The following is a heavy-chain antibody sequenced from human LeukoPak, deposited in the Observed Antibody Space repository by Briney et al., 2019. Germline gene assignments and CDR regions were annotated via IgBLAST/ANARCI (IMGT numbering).Heavy chain of an antibody. V-gene: IGHV3-30*18. CDR3: AKLSSRSGPPGLFDY. J-gene: IGHJ4*02. CDR2: ISYDGSNK. Sequence: GGSLRLSCAASGFTFSSYGVHWVRQAPGKGLEWVAVISYDGSNKYYADSVKGRFTISRDNSKNTLYLQMNSLRAEDTAVYYCAKLSSRSGPPGLFDYWGQGTLVTVSS. D-gene: IGHD2-15*01. CDR1: GFTFSSYG.